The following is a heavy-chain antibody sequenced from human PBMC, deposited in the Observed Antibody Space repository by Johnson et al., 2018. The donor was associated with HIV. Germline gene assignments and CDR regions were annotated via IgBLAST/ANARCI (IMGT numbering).Heavy chain of an antibody. D-gene: IGHD5-24*01. CDR3: ARVRWLQLGAFDI. J-gene: IGHJ3*02. V-gene: IGHV3-11*04. Sequence: QVQLVESGGGLVKPGGSLRLSCAASGFTFSDHYMSWIRQAPGKGLEWVSYISSSGSTKYYTDSLKGRLTISRDNAKNSLYLQMNSLRAEDTAVYYCARVRWLQLGAFDIWGLGTMVTFSS. CDR1: GFTFSDHY. CDR2: ISSSGSTK.